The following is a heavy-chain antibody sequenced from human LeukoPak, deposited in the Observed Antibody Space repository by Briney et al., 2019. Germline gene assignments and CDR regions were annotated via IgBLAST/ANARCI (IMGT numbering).Heavy chain of an antibody. CDR1: GFTFDDYA. CDR3: AKDSLSGYELSRFDS. Sequence: GGSLRLSCAGSGFTFDDYAMHWVRQLPGRGLEGVSGISWNSNSIGYADSVKGRFTISRDNAKNSLYLQMNSLRAEDTAFYYCAKDSLSGYELSRFDSWGQGTLVIVSS. D-gene: IGHD5-12*01. J-gene: IGHJ4*02. V-gene: IGHV3-9*01. CDR2: ISWNSNSI.